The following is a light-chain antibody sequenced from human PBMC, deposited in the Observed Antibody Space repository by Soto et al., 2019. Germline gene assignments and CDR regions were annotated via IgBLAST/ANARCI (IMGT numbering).Light chain of an antibody. CDR2: GSS. V-gene: IGKV1-12*01. CDR3: QQTNTFPWT. J-gene: IGKJ1*01. Sequence: DIQMTQSPSSVSASVGDIVTITCRASQDIGNWLTWYQQKPGKAPELLIYGSSRLQGGVPLRFSGSGSGTEFSVTITGMQPEDFATYFCQQTNTFPWTFGQGTKVEIE. CDR1: QDIGNW.